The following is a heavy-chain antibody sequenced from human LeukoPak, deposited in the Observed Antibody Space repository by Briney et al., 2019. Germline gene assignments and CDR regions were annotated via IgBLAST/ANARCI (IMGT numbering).Heavy chain of an antibody. CDR3: AKALGEWLRPFDY. D-gene: IGHD5-12*01. CDR2: IYYSGST. V-gene: IGHV4-30-4*08. Sequence: SETLSLTCTVSGGSISSGVYYWSWIRQPPGKGLEWIGYIYYSGSTYYNPSLKSRVTISVDTSKNQFSLKLSSVTAADTAVYYCAKALGEWLRPFDYWGQGTLVTVSS. CDR1: GGSISSGVYY. J-gene: IGHJ4*02.